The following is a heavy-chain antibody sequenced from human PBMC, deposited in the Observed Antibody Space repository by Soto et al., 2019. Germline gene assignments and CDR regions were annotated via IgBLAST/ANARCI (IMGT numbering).Heavy chain of an antibody. CDR1: GGSISSSNW. CDR3: ARLCRYCSGGSCYEYWFDP. Sequence: QVQLQESGPGLVKPSGTLSLTCAVSGGSISSSNWWSWVRQPPGKGLEWIGEIYHSGSTNYNPPLKSRVTISVDKSKNQFSLKLSSVTAADTAVYYCARLCRYCSGGSCYEYWFDPWGQGTLVTVSS. J-gene: IGHJ5*02. D-gene: IGHD2-15*01. CDR2: IYHSGST. V-gene: IGHV4-4*02.